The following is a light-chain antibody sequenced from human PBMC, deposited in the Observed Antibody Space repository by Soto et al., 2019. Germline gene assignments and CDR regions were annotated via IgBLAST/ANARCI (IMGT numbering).Light chain of an antibody. CDR3: QQLGT. CDR2: GAS. CDR1: QSVRSNY. V-gene: IGKV3-20*01. Sequence: EIVLTQSPGTLSLSPGERATLSCRASQSVRSNYLAWYQQKPGQAPRLLFYGASSRATGIPDRFSGSGSGTDFPLTISRLELEDCAVYYCQQLGTFGEGTKVEIQ. J-gene: IGKJ1*01.